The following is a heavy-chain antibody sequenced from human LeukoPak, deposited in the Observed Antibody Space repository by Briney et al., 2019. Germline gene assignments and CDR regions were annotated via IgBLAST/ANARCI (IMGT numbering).Heavy chain of an antibody. D-gene: IGHD2-2*01. V-gene: IGHV3-30*18. Sequence: GGSLRLSCAASGFTFGSYGMHWVRQAPGKGLEWVAVISYDGSNKYYADSVKGRFTISRDNSKNTLYLQMNSLRAEDTAVYYCAKDRAYQVLSFWFDPWGQGTLVTVSS. CDR1: GFTFGSYG. CDR2: ISYDGSNK. J-gene: IGHJ5*02. CDR3: AKDRAYQVLSFWFDP.